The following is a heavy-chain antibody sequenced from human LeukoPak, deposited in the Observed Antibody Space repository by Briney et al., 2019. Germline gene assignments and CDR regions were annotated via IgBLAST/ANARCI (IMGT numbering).Heavy chain of an antibody. CDR3: ARSAGSSGWYEGYYFDY. CDR2: IKQDGSEK. D-gene: IGHD6-13*01. Sequence: PGGSLRLSCAASGFTFSRYWMSWVRQAPGKGLEWVANIKQDGSEKYYVDSVKGRFTISRDNAKISLYLQMNSLRAEDTAIYCCARSAGSSGWYEGYYFDYWGQGTLVTVSS. CDR1: GFTFSRYW. V-gene: IGHV3-7*01. J-gene: IGHJ4*02.